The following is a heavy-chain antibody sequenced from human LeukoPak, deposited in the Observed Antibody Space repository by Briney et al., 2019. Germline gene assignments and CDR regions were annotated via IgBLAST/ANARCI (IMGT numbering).Heavy chain of an antibody. V-gene: IGHV3-74*03. J-gene: IGHJ4*02. CDR2: ISHDGTII. D-gene: IGHD1-1*01. CDR1: GFSFSSYV. Sequence: GGSLRLSCAASGFSFSSYVMYWVRQTPGKGPVCVSRISHDGTIITYADSVRGRFTISRDNTKNILFLQMNSLRVEDTAVYYCARDRDWNFDSWGQGTLVTVSS. CDR3: ARDRDWNFDS.